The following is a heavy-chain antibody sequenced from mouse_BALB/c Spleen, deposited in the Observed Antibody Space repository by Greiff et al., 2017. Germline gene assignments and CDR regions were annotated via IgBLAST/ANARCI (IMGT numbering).Heavy chain of an antibody. Sequence: VKVVESGPGLVAPSQSLSITCTVSGFSLTSYGVHWVRQPPGKGLEWLGVIWAGGSTNYNSALMSRLSISKDNSKSQVFLKMNSLQTDDTAMYYCARESRRYYAMDYWGQGTSVTVSS. J-gene: IGHJ4*01. CDR3: ARESRRYYAMDY. CDR2: IWAGGST. CDR1: GFSLTSYG. V-gene: IGHV2-9*02.